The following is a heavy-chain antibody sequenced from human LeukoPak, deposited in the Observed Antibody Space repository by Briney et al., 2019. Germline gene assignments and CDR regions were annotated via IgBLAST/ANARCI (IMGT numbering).Heavy chain of an antibody. CDR1: GGSISSGDYY. D-gene: IGHD3-22*01. V-gene: IGHV4-30-4*01. Sequence: SQTLSLTCTVSGGSISSGDYYWSWVRQPPGKGLEWIVYIYYSGSTYYNPSLKSRVTISVDTSKNQFSLKLSSVTAADTAVYYCARVSYDSSGYRLDYWGQGTLVTVSS. J-gene: IGHJ4*02. CDR3: ARVSYDSSGYRLDY. CDR2: IYYSGST.